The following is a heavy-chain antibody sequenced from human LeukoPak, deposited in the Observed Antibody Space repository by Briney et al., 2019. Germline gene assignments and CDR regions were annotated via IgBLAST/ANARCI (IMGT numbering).Heavy chain of an antibody. Sequence: GGSLRLSCAASGFTFRSYGMHWVRQAPGKVLEWVSSISSSSSYIYYADSVKGRFTISRDNAKNSLYLQMNSLRAEDTAVYYCARVTNSLAFDVWGQGTMVTVSS. V-gene: IGHV3-21*01. CDR1: GFTFRSYG. CDR3: ARVTNSLAFDV. D-gene: IGHD2-8*01. CDR2: ISSSSSYI. J-gene: IGHJ3*01.